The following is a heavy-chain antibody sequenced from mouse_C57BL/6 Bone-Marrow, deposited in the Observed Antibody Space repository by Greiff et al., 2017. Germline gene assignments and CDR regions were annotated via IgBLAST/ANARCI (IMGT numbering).Heavy chain of an antibody. CDR1: GYTFTEYT. D-gene: IGHD1-1*01. CDR3: ARHEGSYCYGSSHYLHY. CDR2: FYPGSGSI. J-gene: IGHJ2*01. V-gene: IGHV1-62-2*01. Sequence: QVQLQQSGAELVKPGASVKLSCKASGYTFTEYTIHWVKQRSGQGLEWIGWFYPGSGSIKYNEKFKDTATLTADNSSSTVYMELSRLTSEGSAVDFCARHEGSYCYGSSHYLHYWGRGATHTVSS.